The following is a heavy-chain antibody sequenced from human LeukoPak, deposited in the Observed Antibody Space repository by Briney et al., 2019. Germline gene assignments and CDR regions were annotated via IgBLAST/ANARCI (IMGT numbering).Heavy chain of an antibody. CDR1: GFTFRKYC. CDR2: INSDGSST. Sequence: PGGSLRLSCAASGFTFRKYCMHWVRQAPGKGLVWVSRINSDGSSTTYADSVRGRFTVSRDNAKNTLYLQMNSLKVEDTAMYYCTRVFVGDEYSSSGYWGQGTLVTVSS. CDR3: TRVFVGDEYSSSGY. V-gene: IGHV3-74*03. J-gene: IGHJ4*02. D-gene: IGHD6-13*01.